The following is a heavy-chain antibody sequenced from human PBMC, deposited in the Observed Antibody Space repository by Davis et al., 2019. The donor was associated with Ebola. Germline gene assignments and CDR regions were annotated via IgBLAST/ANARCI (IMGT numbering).Heavy chain of an antibody. CDR1: GYTFTSYT. V-gene: IGHV7-4-1*02. CDR2: INTNTGNP. CDR3: ARGPEYYYGSGSYYMNY. J-gene: IGHJ4*02. D-gene: IGHD3-10*01. Sequence: AASVKVSCTASGYTFTSYTMNWVRQAPGQGIEWMGWINTNTGNPMYAQGFTGRFVFSLDTSVSTAYLQISSLNAEDTAVYYCARGPEYYYGSGSYYMNYWGQGTLVTVSS.